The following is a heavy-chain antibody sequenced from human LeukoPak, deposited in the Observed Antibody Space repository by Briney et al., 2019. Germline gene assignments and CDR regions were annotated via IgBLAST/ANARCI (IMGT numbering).Heavy chain of an antibody. V-gene: IGHV5-51*01. D-gene: IGHD6-13*01. CDR2: IYPGDSDT. CDR3: ARPIIAAAPSYDY. J-gene: IGHJ4*02. Sequence: GESLKISCKGSGYSFTSYWIGWVRQMPGKGLEWMGIIYPGDSDTRYSPSFQGQVTISADKSISTAYLQWSGLKASDTAMYYCARPIIAAAPSYDYWGQGTLVTVSS. CDR1: GYSFTSYW.